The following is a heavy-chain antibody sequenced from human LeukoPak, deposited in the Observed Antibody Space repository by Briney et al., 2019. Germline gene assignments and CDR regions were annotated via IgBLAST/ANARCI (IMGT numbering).Heavy chain of an antibody. J-gene: IGHJ4*02. D-gene: IGHD4-17*01. CDR1: GFSVNDNY. CDR3: ARTNPVYGDYDY. V-gene: IGHV3-53*01. Sequence: PGGSLRLSCIVSGFSVNDNYMSWVRQAPGKGLRWVSVLFPDGRTFYGDSVRGRFTISRDLARNTLLLQMHSLRADDTAVHYCARTNPVYGDYDYWGQGTLVTVSS. CDR2: LFPDGRT.